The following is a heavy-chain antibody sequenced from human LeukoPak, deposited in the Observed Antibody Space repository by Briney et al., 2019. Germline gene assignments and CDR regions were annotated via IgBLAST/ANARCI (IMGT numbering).Heavy chain of an antibody. CDR1: GFTFSSYA. D-gene: IGHD3-10*01. J-gene: IGHJ4*02. CDR3: ARDAGWFGEFPPGY. V-gene: IGHV3-30*14. CDR2: ISYDGSNK. Sequence: GGSLRLSCAASGFTFSSYAMHWVRQAPGKGLEWVSVISYDGSNKYYADSVKGRFTISRDNSKTTLYLQMNSLRAEDTAVYYCARDAGWFGEFPPGYWGQGTLVTVSS.